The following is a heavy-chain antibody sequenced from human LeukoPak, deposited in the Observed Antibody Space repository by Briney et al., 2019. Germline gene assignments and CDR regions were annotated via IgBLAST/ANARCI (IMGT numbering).Heavy chain of an antibody. CDR3: ARDPTTVITTPYYFDD. CDR1: GGSFFGYH. V-gene: IGHV4-34*01. J-gene: IGHJ4*02. CDR2: INHRGIT. Sequence: SETLSLTCAVSGGSFFGYHWNWVRQVPGKGLEWIGEINHRGITNYNPSLKSRVTTSVDTSKNQFSLRLRSVTAADTAVYYCARDPTTVITTPYYFDDWGQGTLVTVSS. D-gene: IGHD4-23*01.